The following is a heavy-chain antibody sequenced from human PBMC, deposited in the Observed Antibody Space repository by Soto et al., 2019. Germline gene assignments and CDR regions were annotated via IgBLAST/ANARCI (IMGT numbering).Heavy chain of an antibody. V-gene: IGHV4-39*01. J-gene: IGHJ5*02. CDR2: IYYSGST. CDR1: GGSISSSSYY. Sequence: QLQLQESGPGLVKPSETLSLTCTVSGGSISSSSYYWGWIRQPPGKGLEWIGSIYYSGSTYYNPSLKSRVTISVDTSKNQCSLKRSSVTAADTAVYYCARLYPHYYGSGLRWFDPWGQGTLVTVSS. D-gene: IGHD3-10*01. CDR3: ARLYPHYYGSGLRWFDP.